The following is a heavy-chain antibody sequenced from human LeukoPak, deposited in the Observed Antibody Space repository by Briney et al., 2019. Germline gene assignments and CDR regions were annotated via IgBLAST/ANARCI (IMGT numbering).Heavy chain of an antibody. V-gene: IGHV3-43*01. J-gene: IGHJ4*02. CDR2: ISWDGGST. D-gene: IGHD6-13*01. CDR3: AKDSGSSWYYFDY. CDR1: GFTFDDYT. Sequence: QTGGSLRLSCAASGFTFDDYTMHWVRQAPGKGLEWVSLISWDGGSTYYADSVKGRFTISRDNSKNSLYLQMNSLRTEDTALYYCAKDSGSSWYYFDYWGQGTLVTVSS.